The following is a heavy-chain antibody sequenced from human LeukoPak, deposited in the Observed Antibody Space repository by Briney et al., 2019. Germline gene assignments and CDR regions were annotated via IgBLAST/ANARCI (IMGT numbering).Heavy chain of an antibody. CDR2: LYSGSDT. CDR3: ARVGDHFHWYLDL. CDR1: GFSVSLKY. D-gene: IGHD3-10*01. Sequence: GGSLTLSCAASGFSVSLKYMNWVRQAPGKGLEWVSILYSGSDTYYADSVKGRFTISRDNSKNMLFLHMTNLRADDTAVYYCARVGDHFHWYLDLWGRGTLVTVSS. J-gene: IGHJ2*01. V-gene: IGHV3-53*01.